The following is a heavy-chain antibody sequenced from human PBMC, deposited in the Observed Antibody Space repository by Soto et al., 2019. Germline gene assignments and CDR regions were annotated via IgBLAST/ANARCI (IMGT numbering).Heavy chain of an antibody. CDR2: IKSKTDGETT. CDR3: TLHTVLVTSVHNYFNH. V-gene: IGHV3-15*01. Sequence: EVQLVDSGGGLVKPGGSLTLSCAASGFTFTNAWMSWVRQAPGKGLEWVGRIKSKTDGETTDYAAPVKGRFTISRDDSKNTMYLQMNSLQIEDTAVYYCTLHTVLVTSVHNYFNHWGQGTLVTVSS. D-gene: IGHD2-21*02. J-gene: IGHJ4*02. CDR1: GFTFTNAW.